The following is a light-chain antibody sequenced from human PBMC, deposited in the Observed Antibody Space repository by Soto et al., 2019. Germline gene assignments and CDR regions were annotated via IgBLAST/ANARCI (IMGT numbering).Light chain of an antibody. Sequence: QSVLTQPPSVSGAPGQRVTISCTGSSSNIGAGYDVHWYQQLPGTAPKLLIYGNSNRPSGVPDRFSGSKSGTSASLAITGLEAEDEADYYCQSYDSSLTVFGGETKLTAL. CDR3: QSYDSSLTV. J-gene: IGLJ2*01. V-gene: IGLV1-40*01. CDR1: SSNIGAGYD. CDR2: GNS.